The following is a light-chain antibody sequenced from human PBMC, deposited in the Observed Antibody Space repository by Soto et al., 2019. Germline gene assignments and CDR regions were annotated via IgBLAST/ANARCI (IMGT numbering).Light chain of an antibody. CDR2: GAS. Sequence: EVVMTQSPATLSVSPGERATLSCRASQSIRTDLAWYQKKPGQAPRILIYGASTRATGIPARFSGSGSGTEFTLTISRLQSEDFEIYYCQQYNNWTITFGQGTRLEIK. J-gene: IGKJ5*01. CDR3: QQYNNWTIT. V-gene: IGKV3-15*01. CDR1: QSIRTD.